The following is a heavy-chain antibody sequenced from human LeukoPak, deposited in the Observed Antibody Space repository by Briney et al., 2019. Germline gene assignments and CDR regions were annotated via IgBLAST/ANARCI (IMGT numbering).Heavy chain of an antibody. CDR1: GYTFTNFL. CDR2: IYPGDSDT. J-gene: IGHJ3*02. D-gene: IGHD1-26*01. Sequence: GESLKISCKGSGYTFTNFLIGWVRQMPGKGLEWMGIIYPGDSDTRYGPSFQGQVTISADKSISTAYLQWSSLKASDTAMYYCARHGALATVPPRDGFDIWGQGTMVTVSS. CDR3: ARHGALATVPPRDGFDI. V-gene: IGHV5-51*01.